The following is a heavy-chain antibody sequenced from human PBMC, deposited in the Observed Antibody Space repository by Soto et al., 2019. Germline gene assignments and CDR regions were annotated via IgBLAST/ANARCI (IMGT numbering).Heavy chain of an antibody. Sequence: ASVKVSCKASGYTFTSYGISWVRQAPGQVLEWMGWISAYNGNTNYAQKLQGRVTMTTDTSTSTAYMELRSLRSDDTAVYHCARRVVTPGYYYYYGMDVWGQGTTVTVSS. CDR3: ARRVVTPGYYYYYGMDV. J-gene: IGHJ6*02. D-gene: IGHD3-3*01. V-gene: IGHV1-18*01. CDR2: ISAYNGNT. CDR1: GYTFTSYG.